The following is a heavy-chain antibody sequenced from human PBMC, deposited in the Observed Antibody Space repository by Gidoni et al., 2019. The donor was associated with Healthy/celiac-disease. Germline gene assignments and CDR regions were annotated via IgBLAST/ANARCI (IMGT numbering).Heavy chain of an antibody. CDR3: AKDRGSSGWYRYYYYYGTDV. D-gene: IGHD6-19*01. Sequence: EVQLVEYGGGVVQTGRSRGLSCAASGLPFDDYAMPWVLQAPGKGLALVSGISWKSGSIGYADSLKGRFTISRDNAKNSLYLQMNSLRAEDTAVYYCAKDRGSSGWYRYYYYYGTDVWGQGTTDTVSS. CDR2: ISWKSGSI. V-gene: IGHV3-9*01. CDR1: GLPFDDYA. J-gene: IGHJ6*02.